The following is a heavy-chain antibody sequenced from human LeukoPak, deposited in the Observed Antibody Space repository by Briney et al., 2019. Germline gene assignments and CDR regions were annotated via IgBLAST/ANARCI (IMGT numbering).Heavy chain of an antibody. Sequence: GGSLRLSCAAPGLPFSNYNLTWVGQITGKGLEWVSGIGKRGDTYYVGSVKSRFIISRENGKNSLDLQMDSLTVGDTAVYYCARGAEGFDPWGQGTLVTVSS. J-gene: IGHJ5*02. D-gene: IGHD1-26*01. CDR1: GLPFSNYN. CDR2: IGKRGDT. V-gene: IGHV3-13*01. CDR3: ARGAEGFDP.